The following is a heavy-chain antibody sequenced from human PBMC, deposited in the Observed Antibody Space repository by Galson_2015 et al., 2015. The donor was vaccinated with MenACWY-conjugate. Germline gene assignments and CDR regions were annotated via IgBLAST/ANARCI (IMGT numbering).Heavy chain of an antibody. V-gene: IGHV3-21*01. D-gene: IGHD3-3*01. CDR2: ISISSSYI. CDR1: GFIFSSHT. J-gene: IGHJ4*02. CDR3: ARDYARLEWLSAYYFDY. Sequence: SLRLSCAASGFIFSSHTMNWVRQAPGKGLEWVSSISISSSYIYYADSVKGRFTISRDSAKNSLYLRMNSLTAEDTAVYYCARDYARLEWLSAYYFDYWGQGTPVTVSS.